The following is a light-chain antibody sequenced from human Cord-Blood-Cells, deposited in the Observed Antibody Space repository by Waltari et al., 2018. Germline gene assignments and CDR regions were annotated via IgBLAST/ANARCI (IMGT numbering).Light chain of an antibody. CDR3: NSRDSSGNHVV. J-gene: IGLJ2*01. V-gene: IGLV3-19*01. CDR2: GKN. Sequence: SSELTQDPAVSVALGQTVRITCQGAGLRSYYASWYQQKPGQAPVLVIYGKNNPPSGIPDRFSGSSSGNTASLTITGAQAEDEADYYCNSRDSSGNHVVFGGGTKLTVL. CDR1: GLRSYY.